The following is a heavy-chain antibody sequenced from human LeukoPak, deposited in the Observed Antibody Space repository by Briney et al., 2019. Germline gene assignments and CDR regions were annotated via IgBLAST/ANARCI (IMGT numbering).Heavy chain of an antibody. CDR2: VRYDGSNQ. J-gene: IGHJ5*01. D-gene: IGHD2-2*01. CDR1: GFVFSDYG. V-gene: IGHV3-30*02. CDR3: AKEPREYCSISACPNWFES. Sequence: GGSLRLSCAASGFVFSDYGMHWVRQAPGKGLEWVAFVRYDGSNQYYADSMKGRFTISRDDSKNTLYLHLNSLRVEDTAVYYCAKEPREYCSISACPNWFESWGQGTLVTVSS.